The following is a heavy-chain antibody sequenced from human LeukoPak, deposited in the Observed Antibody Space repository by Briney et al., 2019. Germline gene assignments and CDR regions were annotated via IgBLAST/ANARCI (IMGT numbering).Heavy chain of an antibody. Sequence: PSETLSLTCTVSGGSISSYYWSWIRQPPGKGLEGIGEINHSGNTNYNPSLKSRVTMSTDTSKNQFSLKLSSVTAADTAVYYCARGRGDYGDYVYFQHWGQGTLVTVSS. D-gene: IGHD4-17*01. CDR1: GGSISSYY. CDR3: ARGRGDYGDYVYFQH. CDR2: INHSGNT. J-gene: IGHJ1*01. V-gene: IGHV4-34*01.